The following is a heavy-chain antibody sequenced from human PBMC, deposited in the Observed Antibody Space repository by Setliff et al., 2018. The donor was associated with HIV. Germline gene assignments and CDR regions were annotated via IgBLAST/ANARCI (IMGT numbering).Heavy chain of an antibody. J-gene: IGHJ6*03. CDR1: GFTFSSYS. CDR2: ISSSRSTI. Sequence: GGSLRLSCAASGFTFSSYSMNWVRQAPGKGLEWVSYISSSRSTIYYADFVKGRFTISRDNAKNSLYLQMNSLRAEDTAVYYCARLLDYYYMDVWGKGTTVTSP. V-gene: IGHV3-48*01. CDR3: ARLLDYYYMDV.